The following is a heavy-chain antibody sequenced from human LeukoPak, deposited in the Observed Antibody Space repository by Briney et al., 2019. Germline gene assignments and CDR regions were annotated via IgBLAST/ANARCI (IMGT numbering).Heavy chain of an antibody. D-gene: IGHD6-19*01. J-gene: IGHJ3*02. CDR1: GFTFTSSA. Sequence: GGSLRLSCEASGFTFTSSAMHWVRQAPGKGLEWVAFISYDGSDKHYADSVKGRFTISRDNSENTVYLQMSSLRAEDTAVYHCARVGSSGWDDAFDIWGQGTMVTVSS. V-gene: IGHV3-30*04. CDR2: ISYDGSDK. CDR3: ARVGSSGWDDAFDI.